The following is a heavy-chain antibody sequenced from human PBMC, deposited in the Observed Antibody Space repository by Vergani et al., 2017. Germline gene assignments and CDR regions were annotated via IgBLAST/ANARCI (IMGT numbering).Heavy chain of an antibody. CDR2: IIPIFGTS. Sequence: QVQLVQSGAEVKKPGSSVKVSCKASGGTFSSYTINWVRQAPGQGLEWMGGIIPIFGTSNYAQKFQGRVTITADESTSTAYMELSSLRSEDTAVYYCATIAIAARRQRDYWGQGTLVTVSS. V-gene: IGHV1-69*01. CDR1: GGTFSSYT. CDR3: ATIAIAARRQRDY. D-gene: IGHD6-6*01. J-gene: IGHJ4*02.